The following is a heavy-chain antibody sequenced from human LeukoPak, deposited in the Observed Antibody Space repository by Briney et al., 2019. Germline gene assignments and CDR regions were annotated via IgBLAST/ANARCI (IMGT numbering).Heavy chain of an antibody. V-gene: IGHV3-23*01. CDR1: GFTFSSYA. CDR2: ISGSGGST. Sequence: GGSLRLSCAASGFTFSSYAMSWVRQAPGKGLEWVSAISGSGGSTYYADSVKGRFTISRDNSKNTLYLQMNSLRAEDTAVYYCARSGVITGWFDPWGQGSLVTVSS. J-gene: IGHJ5*02. CDR3: ARSGVITGWFDP. D-gene: IGHD1-20*01.